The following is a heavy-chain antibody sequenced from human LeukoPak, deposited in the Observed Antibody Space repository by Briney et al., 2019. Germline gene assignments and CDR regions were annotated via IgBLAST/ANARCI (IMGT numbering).Heavy chain of an antibody. V-gene: IGHV1-46*01. Sequence: ASVNVSCKASGYTFTSYWIQWVRQAPGQGLEWVGLINPDGGSTAYAHRFQGRDIMTRDTSTSTAHMDLSSLRSEDTAVYHCARAPRNSSTMLDFWGQGTLVTISS. CDR2: INPDGGST. D-gene: IGHD6-13*01. CDR1: GYTFTSYW. CDR3: ARAPRNSSTMLDF. J-gene: IGHJ4*02.